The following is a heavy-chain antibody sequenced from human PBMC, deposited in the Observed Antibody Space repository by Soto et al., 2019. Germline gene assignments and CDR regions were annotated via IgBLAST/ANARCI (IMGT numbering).Heavy chain of an antibody. J-gene: IGHJ4*02. Sequence: QITLKESAPTLVKPTQSLTLTCTFSGFSLTTSGGGVGWIRQPPGKALEWLALIYGDDDKTYSPSLKKRLTVTKDNTRSHVVLTIVNMEHADTATYYCERVVALRGSFFDYWGQGTLVTVSS. D-gene: IGHD2-15*01. CDR1: GFSLTTSGGG. V-gene: IGHV2-5*02. CDR2: IYGDDDK. CDR3: ERVVALRGSFFDY.